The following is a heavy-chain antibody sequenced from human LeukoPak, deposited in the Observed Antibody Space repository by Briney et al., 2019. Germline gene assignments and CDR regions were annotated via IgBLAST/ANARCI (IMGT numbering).Heavy chain of an antibody. D-gene: IGHD3-10*01. J-gene: IGHJ5*02. CDR3: ARDFYGSGSYSHPTWFDP. CDR2: IYTSGST. CDR1: GGSISSYY. Sequence: SETLSLTSTVSGGSISSYYWGWIRQPAGKGLEWIGRIYTSGSTNYNPALKSRVTMSVDTSTNPVSLTLSSVTAADTAVYYGARDFYGSGSYSHPTWFDPWGQGTLVTVSS. V-gene: IGHV4-4*07.